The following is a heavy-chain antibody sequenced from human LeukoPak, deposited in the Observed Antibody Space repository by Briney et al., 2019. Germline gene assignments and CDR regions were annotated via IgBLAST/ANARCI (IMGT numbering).Heavy chain of an antibody. CDR1: GYTFTNYG. CDR2: ISSYKGDT. J-gene: IGHJ4*02. D-gene: IGHD4-23*01. Sequence: ASVKVSCKASGYTFTNYGISWVRQAPGQGLEWMGWISSYKGDTKYARKYQGRVTMTTDTSTSTAYMELRSLRSDDTAVYYCARMGGWEQSDYDGNPDFWGQGTLVTVSS. CDR3: ARMGGWEQSDYDGNPDF. V-gene: IGHV1-18*01.